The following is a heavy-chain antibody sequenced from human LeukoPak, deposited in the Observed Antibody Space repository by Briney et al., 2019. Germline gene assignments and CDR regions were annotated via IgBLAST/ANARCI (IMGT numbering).Heavy chain of an antibody. D-gene: IGHD2-21*02. CDR2: IYHSGST. CDR1: GYSISSGYY. J-gene: IGHJ4*02. V-gene: IGHV4-38-2*02. CDR3: ARVIGRGVVTATFFDY. Sequence: SETLSLTCTVSGYSISSGYYWGWIRQPPGKGLEWIGSIYHSGSTYYNPSLKSRVTISVDTSKNQFSLKLSSVTAADTAVYYCARVIGRGVVTATFFDYWGQGTLVTVSS.